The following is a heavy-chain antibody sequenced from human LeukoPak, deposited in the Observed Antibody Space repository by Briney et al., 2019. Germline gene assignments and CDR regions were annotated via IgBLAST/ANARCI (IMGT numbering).Heavy chain of an antibody. Sequence: SGPTLLNPTQTLTLTGTFSGFSLSASAGGVGWIRQPPGKALEWLALIYWNNNERYSPSLKSRLTITKDTSKNQVGLTMTNVAPLDTGTYYCARIWFGELFPFDYWGQGTLVTVSS. CDR2: IYWNNNE. D-gene: IGHD3-10*01. CDR3: ARIWFGELFPFDY. J-gene: IGHJ4*02. V-gene: IGHV2-5*01. CDR1: GFSLSASAGG.